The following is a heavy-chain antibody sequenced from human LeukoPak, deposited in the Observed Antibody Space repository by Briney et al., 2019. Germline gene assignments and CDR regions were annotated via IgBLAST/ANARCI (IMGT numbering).Heavy chain of an antibody. CDR1: GFSFRSYA. CDR2: ISGSRGST. V-gene: IGHV3-23*01. CDR3: AKERFESFSGDFDY. D-gene: IGHD3-10*01. Sequence: PGGSLRLSCAASGFSFRSYAMSWVRQAPGKGLEWVSGISGSRGSTYYADSVKGRFTISRDNSKNTLFLQMNSLKAEDTAVYYCAKERFESFSGDFDYWGQGTLVTVSS. J-gene: IGHJ4*02.